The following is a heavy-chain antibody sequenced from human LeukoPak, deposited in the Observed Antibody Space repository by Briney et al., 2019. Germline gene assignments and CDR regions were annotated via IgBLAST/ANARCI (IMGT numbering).Heavy chain of an antibody. CDR1: GFTFSNYA. V-gene: IGHV3-23*01. Sequence: GGSLRLSCAASGFTFSNYAMSWVRQAPGKGLEWVSAISGSGGSTYYADSVKGRFTISRDNPKNTQYLQMNSLRAEDTAVYYCAKSMNYYGSGSPPYYYYGMDVWGQGTTVTVSS. D-gene: IGHD3-10*01. CDR2: ISGSGGST. J-gene: IGHJ6*02. CDR3: AKSMNYYGSGSPPYYYYGMDV.